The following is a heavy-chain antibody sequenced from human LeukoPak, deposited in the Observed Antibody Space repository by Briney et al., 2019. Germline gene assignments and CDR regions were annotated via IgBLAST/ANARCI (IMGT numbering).Heavy chain of an antibody. CDR1: GGTFSSYA. D-gene: IGHD3-10*01. CDR3: ARAFDRPYDAFDI. J-gene: IGHJ3*02. V-gene: IGHV1-69*13. Sequence: SVKVSCTASGGTFSSYAISWVRQAPGQGLEWMGGIIPIFGTANYAQKFQGRVTITADESTSTAYMELSSLRSEDTAVYYCARAFDRPYDAFDIWGQGTMVTVSS. CDR2: IIPIFGTA.